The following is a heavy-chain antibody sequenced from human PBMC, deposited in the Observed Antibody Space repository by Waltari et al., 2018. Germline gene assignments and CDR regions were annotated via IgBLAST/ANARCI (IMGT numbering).Heavy chain of an antibody. CDR3: VRSHCIGDSCFRYFDS. Sequence: VRPDQWGPELVEPLATLSPPCAVYEGLFSAFFWRWVRQAPGKGLEWIGEINHGVKTDYNPSLKSRLFMSVDPSKNQFSLMLSSVTAADTAVYYCVRSHCIGDSCFRYFDSWGQGTLVTVSS. CDR2: INHGVKT. CDR1: EGLFSAFF. V-gene: IGHV4-34*01. D-gene: IGHD2-15*01. J-gene: IGHJ4*02.